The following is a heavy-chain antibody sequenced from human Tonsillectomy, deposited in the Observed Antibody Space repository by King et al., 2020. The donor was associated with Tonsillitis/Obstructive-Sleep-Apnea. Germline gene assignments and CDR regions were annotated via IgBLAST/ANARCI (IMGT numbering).Heavy chain of an antibody. CDR1: GFTFSSYS. J-gene: IGHJ4*02. CDR2: ISSISSYI. D-gene: IGHD2/OR15-2a*01. Sequence: VQLVESGGGLVKPGGSLRLSCAASGFTFSSYSMNWVRQAPGKGLEWVSSISSISSYIYYADSVKGRFTISRDNAKNSLYLQMNSLRAEDTAVYYCARGPSSDYYYWGQGTLVTVSS. V-gene: IGHV3-21*01. CDR3: ARGPSSDYYY.